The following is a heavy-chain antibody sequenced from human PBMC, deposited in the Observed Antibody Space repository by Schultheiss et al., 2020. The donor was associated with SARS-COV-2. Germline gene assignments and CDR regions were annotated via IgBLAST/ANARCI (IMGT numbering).Heavy chain of an antibody. CDR2: ISGSGGST. CDR1: GFTFSSYA. V-gene: IGHV3-23*01. Sequence: GGSLRLSCAASGFTFSSYAMSWVRQAPGKGLEWVSAISGSGGSTYYADSVKGRFTISRDNSMNTLYLQMNSLRAEDTAVYYCARVRYYGSGIQVNAFDIWGQGTMVTVSS. D-gene: IGHD3-10*01. CDR3: ARVRYYGSGIQVNAFDI. J-gene: IGHJ3*02.